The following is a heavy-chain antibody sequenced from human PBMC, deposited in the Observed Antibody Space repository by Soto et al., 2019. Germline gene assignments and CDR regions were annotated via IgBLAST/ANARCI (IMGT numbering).Heavy chain of an antibody. CDR1: GGSISKFY. CDR2: VYATGTT. CDR3: VRDGSKSLRDWFDP. Sequence: NPSETLSLTCNVSGGSISKFYWAWIRETAGNGLEWMGRVYATGTTDYNPSLRSRVAMSVDISKKTFSLRLRSVTGADSGVYYCVRDGSKSLRDWFDPWGQGILVTVSS. V-gene: IGHV4-4*07. J-gene: IGHJ5*02.